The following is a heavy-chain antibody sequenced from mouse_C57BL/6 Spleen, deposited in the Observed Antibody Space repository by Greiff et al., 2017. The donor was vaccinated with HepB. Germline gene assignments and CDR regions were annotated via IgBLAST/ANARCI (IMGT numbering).Heavy chain of an antibody. CDR1: GYTFTSYW. CDR3: ARSRSYYGPSAY. CDR2: IDPNSGGT. J-gene: IGHJ3*01. V-gene: IGHV1-72*01. Sequence: VQLQQPGAELVKPGASVKLSCKASGYTFTSYWMHWVKQRPGRGLEWIGRIDPNSGGTKYNEKFKSKATLTVDKPSSTAYMQLSSLTSEESAVYFCARSRSYYGPSAYWGPETLVTVSA. D-gene: IGHD2-1*01.